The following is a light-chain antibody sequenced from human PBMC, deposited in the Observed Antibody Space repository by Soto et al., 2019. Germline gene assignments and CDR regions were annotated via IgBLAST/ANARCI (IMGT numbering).Light chain of an antibody. CDR2: EVN. CDR3: ASYAGNNNPVI. CDR1: SRDVSGYNW. Sequence: QSVLTQPPSASGSPGQSVTISCTGTSRDVSGYNWVSRYQQHPGKAPKFMIYEVNRRPSGVPVRFSGSKSGNTASLTISGLQTDDEADYYCASYAGNNNPVIFGGGTKVTVL. V-gene: IGLV2-8*01. J-gene: IGLJ2*01.